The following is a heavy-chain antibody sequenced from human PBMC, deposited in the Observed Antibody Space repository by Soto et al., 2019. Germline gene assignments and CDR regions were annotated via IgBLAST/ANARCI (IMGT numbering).Heavy chain of an antibody. V-gene: IGHV4-39*02. D-gene: IGHD2-2*01. CDR1: VGSISYNSYY. CDR3: ARLVVVAPVANA. Sequence: SETLSLTCSVSVGSISYNSYYWFWIRHPPGKGLEWVGGIFYTGTTYYSPSLKDRVTISVDTSKNSFSLNLTSVTAADTAVYFCARLVVVAPVANAWGQGTLVTVSS. CDR2: IFYTGTT. J-gene: IGHJ5*02.